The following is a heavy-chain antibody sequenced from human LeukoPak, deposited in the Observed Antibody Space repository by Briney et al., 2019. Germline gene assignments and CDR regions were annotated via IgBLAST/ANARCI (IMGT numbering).Heavy chain of an antibody. CDR3: ARDHYDSSGYYSH. V-gene: IGHV3-30-3*01. CDR1: GFTFSSYA. D-gene: IGHD3-22*01. J-gene: IGHJ4*02. CDR2: ISYDGSNK. Sequence: GGSLRLPCAASGFTFSSYAMHWVRQAPGKGLEWVAVISYDGSNKYYADSVKGRFTISRDNSKNTLYLQMNSLRAEDTAVYYCARDHYDSSGYYSHWGQGTLVTVSS.